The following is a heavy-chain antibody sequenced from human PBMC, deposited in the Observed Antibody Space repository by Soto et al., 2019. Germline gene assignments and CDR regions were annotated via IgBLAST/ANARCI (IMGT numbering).Heavy chain of an antibody. CDR3: ARELSGYSYAPGEVY. CDR1: GGSISSGDYY. D-gene: IGHD5-18*01. Sequence: SETLSLTCTVSGGSISSGDYYWSWIRQPPGKGLEWIGHIYNSGSSNYNPSLRSRVTISVDSSKTQFSLKLSSVTDADTAVYYCARELSGYSYAPGEVYWGRGTPVTVSS. CDR2: IYNSGSS. J-gene: IGHJ4*01. V-gene: IGHV4-30-4*01.